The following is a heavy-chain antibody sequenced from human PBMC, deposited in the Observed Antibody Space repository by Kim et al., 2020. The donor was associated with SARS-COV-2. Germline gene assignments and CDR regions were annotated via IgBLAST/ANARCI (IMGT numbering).Heavy chain of an antibody. J-gene: IGHJ4*02. Sequence: SETLSLTCTVSGGSISSYYWSWIRQPPGKGLEWIGYIYYSGSTNYNPSLKSRVTISVDTSKNQFSLKLSSVTAADTAVYYCARHNYEDSLFDYWGQGTLVTVSS. D-gene: IGHD3-3*01. CDR1: GGSISSYY. CDR3: ARHNYEDSLFDY. V-gene: IGHV4-59*08. CDR2: IYYSGST.